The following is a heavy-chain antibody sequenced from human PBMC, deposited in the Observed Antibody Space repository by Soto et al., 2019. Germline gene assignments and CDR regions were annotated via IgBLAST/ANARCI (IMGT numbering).Heavy chain of an antibody. Sequence: QVQLQESGPGLVRPSETLSLTCTVSGGSVTTGSYNWSWIRRPPGKGLEGIGNIFFTRITHYKPSPSNRVTMSVETSKEHFSLTVPSWTAADKAVYYCAMRGHGMDVWGQGTTVTVSS. CDR1: GGSVTTGSYN. D-gene: IGHD1-26*01. V-gene: IGHV4-61*03. CDR2: IFFTRIT. J-gene: IGHJ6*02. CDR3: AMRGHGMDV.